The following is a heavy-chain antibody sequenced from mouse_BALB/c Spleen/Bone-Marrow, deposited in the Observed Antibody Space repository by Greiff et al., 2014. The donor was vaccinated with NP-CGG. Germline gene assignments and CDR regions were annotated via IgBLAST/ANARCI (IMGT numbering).Heavy chain of an antibody. V-gene: IGHV1-4*01. J-gene: IGHJ4*01. CDR3: VRGGLRLPYAMDY. CDR2: INPSSGYA. D-gene: IGHD1-2*01. CDR1: GYTFPSYT. Sequence: VQLQQSGAELARPGASVKMSCTASGYTFPSYTIHWVKQRPGQGLEWIGYINPSSGYANYNQNFKDKATLTADKSSSTAYMQLSSLTSEDSAVFYCVRGGLRLPYAMDYWGQGTSVTVSS.